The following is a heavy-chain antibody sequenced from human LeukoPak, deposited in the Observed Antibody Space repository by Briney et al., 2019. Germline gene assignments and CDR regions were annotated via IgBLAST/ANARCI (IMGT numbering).Heavy chain of an antibody. V-gene: IGHV1-8*01. D-gene: IGHD7-27*01. CDR3: ARGRPTNLGGIY. CDR1: GYTFTSHH. J-gene: IGHJ4*02. Sequence: GASVKVSCKASGYTFTSHHINWVRQAAGQGLEWMGWMNPDTGNTAYAQKFQARVTMTWDTSIRTAYMELGSVRSEDTAVYYCARGRPTNLGGIYWGQGTLVTVSS. CDR2: MNPDTGNT.